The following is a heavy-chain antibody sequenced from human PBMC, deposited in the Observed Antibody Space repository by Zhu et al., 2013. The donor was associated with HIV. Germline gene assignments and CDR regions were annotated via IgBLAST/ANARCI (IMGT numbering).Heavy chain of an antibody. J-gene: IGHJ6*02. Sequence: VQLLESGGGLVQPGGSLRLSCAASGFTFSSYAMSWVRQAPGKGLEWVSTISGSGGNTYYADSVKGRFTISRDNSKNTLSLQMNSLRAEDTAVYHCASPYTSKAYNYYAMDVWGQGDHGHRLL. V-gene: IGHV3-23*01. CDR3: ASPYTSKAYNYYAMDV. CDR1: GFTFSSYA. CDR2: ISGSGGNT. D-gene: IGHD4-4*01.